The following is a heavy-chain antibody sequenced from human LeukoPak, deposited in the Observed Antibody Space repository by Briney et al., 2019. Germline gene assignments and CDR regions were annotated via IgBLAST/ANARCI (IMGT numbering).Heavy chain of an antibody. Sequence: TSETLSLTCTVSGGSIGGYYWSWIRQPPGKGLEWIGYIFSSGSTNYNPSLKSRVTISEDRSVNQISLKLSSVTAADTAVYHCARHYYDRSDSYSFDYWGQGTLVTVSS. D-gene: IGHD3-22*01. V-gene: IGHV4-59*08. CDR2: IFSSGST. CDR1: GGSIGGYY. J-gene: IGHJ4*02. CDR3: ARHYYDRSDSYSFDY.